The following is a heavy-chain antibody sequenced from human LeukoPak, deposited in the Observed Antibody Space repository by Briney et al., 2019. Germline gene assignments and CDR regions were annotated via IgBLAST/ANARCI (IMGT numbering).Heavy chain of an antibody. D-gene: IGHD3-22*01. Sequence: ASVKVSCKASGYTFTDYYMHWVRQAPGQGFEWMGWINPNDGDTNYAQKFQGRVTMTRDTSISTAHMEVSRLRSDDTAVYYCAREHYYDSSGYYYPEGYYYYYGMDVWGQGTTVTVSS. CDR1: GYTFTDYY. CDR3: AREHYYDSSGYYYPEGYYYYYGMDV. J-gene: IGHJ6*02. V-gene: IGHV1-2*02. CDR2: INPNDGDT.